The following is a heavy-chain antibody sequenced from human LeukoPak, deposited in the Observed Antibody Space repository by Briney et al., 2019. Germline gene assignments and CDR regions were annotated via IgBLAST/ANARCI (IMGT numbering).Heavy chain of an antibody. CDR3: GKTTVGYSSGQKPAWPVDY. V-gene: IGHV3-23*01. Sequence: GGSLRLSCEASGVTFGSHAMYWVRQAPGKGLEWVGGIFGSGGSPHYADPVKGRFTISRDNSRNTVYLQINSLRAEDTAVYYCGKTTVGYSSGQKPAWPVDYWGQGTLVTVSS. J-gene: IGHJ4*02. CDR1: GVTFGSHA. D-gene: IGHD5-18*01. CDR2: IFGSGGSP.